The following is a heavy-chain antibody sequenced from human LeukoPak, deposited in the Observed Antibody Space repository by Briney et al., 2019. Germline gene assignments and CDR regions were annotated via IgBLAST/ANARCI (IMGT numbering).Heavy chain of an antibody. CDR1: GFTFSSYS. V-gene: IGHV3-9*01. CDR2: ISWNSGSI. Sequence: GGSLRLSCAASGFTFSSYSMNWVRQAPGKGLEWVSGISWNSGSIGYADSVKGRFTISRDNAKNSLYLQMNSLRAEDTAVYYCAKDLDSSGYLFDYWGQGTLVTVSS. D-gene: IGHD3-22*01. J-gene: IGHJ4*02. CDR3: AKDLDSSGYLFDY.